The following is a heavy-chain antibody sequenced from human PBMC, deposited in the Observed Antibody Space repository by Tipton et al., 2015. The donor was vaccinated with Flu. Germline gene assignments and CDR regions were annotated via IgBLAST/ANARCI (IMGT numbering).Heavy chain of an antibody. CDR3: ARHPPDYYDSSGYYYGGRYFQH. CDR1: GDSVSSGSYY. CDR2: IYYSGST. V-gene: IGHV4-39*01. Sequence: TLSLTCTVSGDSVSSGSYYWGWIRQPPGKGLEWIGSIYYSGSTYYNPSLKSRVTISVDTSKNQFSLKLSSVTAADTAVYYCARHPPDYYDSSGYYYGGRYFQHWGQGTLVTVSS. D-gene: IGHD3-22*01. J-gene: IGHJ1*01.